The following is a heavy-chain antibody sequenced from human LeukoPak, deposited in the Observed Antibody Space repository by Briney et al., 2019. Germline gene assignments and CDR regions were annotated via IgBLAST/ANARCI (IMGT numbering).Heavy chain of an antibody. V-gene: IGHV1-69*04. CDR1: GGTFSSYA. CDR2: IIPIFGIA. J-gene: IGHJ4*02. Sequence: ASVKVSCKASGGTFSSYAISWVRQAPGQGLEWMGRIIPIFGIANHAQKFQGRVTITADKSTSTAYMELSSLRSEDTAVYYCARDLTYYYDSSGYYPFDYWGQGTLVTVSS. CDR3: ARDLTYYYDSSGYYPFDY. D-gene: IGHD3-22*01.